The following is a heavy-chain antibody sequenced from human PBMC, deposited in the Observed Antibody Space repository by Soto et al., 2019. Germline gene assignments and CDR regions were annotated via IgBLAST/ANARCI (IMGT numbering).Heavy chain of an antibody. Sequence: SETLSLTCTVSGGSISSGDYYWSWIRQPPGKGLEWIGYIYYSGSTYYNPSLKSRVTISVDTSKNQFSLKLSSVTAADTAVYYCARGGFWSGYTYYYYYGMDVWGQGTTVTVSS. J-gene: IGHJ6*02. V-gene: IGHV4-30-4*01. CDR2: IYYSGST. CDR3: ARGGFWSGYTYYYYYGMDV. D-gene: IGHD3-3*01. CDR1: GGSISSGDYY.